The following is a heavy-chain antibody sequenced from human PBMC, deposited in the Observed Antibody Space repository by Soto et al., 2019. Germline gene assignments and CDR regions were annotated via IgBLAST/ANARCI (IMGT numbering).Heavy chain of an antibody. CDR1: GFTFINYG. D-gene: IGHD2-2*01. CDR3: ARKVLGSTSRPDWWYFDL. Sequence: EVQLLESGGGLVQPGGSLRLSCVGSGFTFINYGMNWVRQTPGKGLEWVSTISGGGDRTFDADTVKGRFTISRDNSKNTVNLQMNSLRADDTAVYYCARKVLGSTSRPDWWYFDLWGRGTLVTVSS. J-gene: IGHJ2*01. V-gene: IGHV3-23*01. CDR2: ISGGGDRT.